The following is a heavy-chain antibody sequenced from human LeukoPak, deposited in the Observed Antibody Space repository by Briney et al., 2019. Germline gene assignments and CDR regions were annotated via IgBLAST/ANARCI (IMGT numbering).Heavy chain of an antibody. D-gene: IGHD4-11*01. CDR2: ISAYNGNT. CDR3: ARVPTTVTLNWFDP. J-gene: IGHJ5*02. V-gene: IGHV1-18*01. CDR1: GYTFTSYG. Sequence: ASVKVSCKASGYTFTSYGISWVRQAPGQGLEWMGWISAYNGNTNYAQKLQGRVTMTTDTSTSTAYMELSSLRSDDTAVYYCARVPTTVTLNWFDPWGQGTLVTVSS.